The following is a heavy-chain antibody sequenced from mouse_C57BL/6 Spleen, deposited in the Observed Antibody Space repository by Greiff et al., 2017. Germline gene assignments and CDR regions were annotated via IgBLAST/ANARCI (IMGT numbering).Heavy chain of an antibody. CDR2: IYPGDGDT. CDR3: ASPLTGNY. J-gene: IGHJ2*01. V-gene: IGHV1-82*01. Sequence: VQLQQSGPELVKPGASVKISCKASGYAFSSSWMNWVKQRPGKGLEWIGRIYPGDGDTNYNGKFKGKATLTADKSSSKAYMQLSSLTSEDSAVYFCASPLTGNYWGQGTTLTVSS. D-gene: IGHD4-1*01. CDR1: GYAFSSSW.